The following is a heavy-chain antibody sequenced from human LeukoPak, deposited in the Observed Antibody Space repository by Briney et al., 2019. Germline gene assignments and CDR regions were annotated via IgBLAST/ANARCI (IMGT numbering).Heavy chain of an antibody. CDR2: IYYSGST. Sequence: SETLSLTCTVSGGSISSYYWSWIRQPPGKGLEWIGYIYYSGSTNYNPSLKSRVTISVDTSKNQFSLKLSSVTAADTAVYYCARSHYYDSSGYYQSPLWWFDPWGQGTLVTVSS. D-gene: IGHD3-22*01. CDR1: GGSISSYY. CDR3: ARSHYYDSSGYYQSPLWWFDP. J-gene: IGHJ5*02. V-gene: IGHV4-59*01.